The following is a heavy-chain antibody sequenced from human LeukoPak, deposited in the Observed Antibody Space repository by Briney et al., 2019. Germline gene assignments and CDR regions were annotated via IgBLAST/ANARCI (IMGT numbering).Heavy chain of an antibody. Sequence: PGGSLRLSRAASGFTFSNYRVNWVRQAPGKGLEWVSSITSSRNHMYYADSVKGRFTISRDNAKNSLYLQMNSLRAEDTAVYYCAKDSSSSNPYYGMDVWGQGTTVTVSS. J-gene: IGHJ6*02. V-gene: IGHV3-21*01. CDR2: ITSSRNHM. CDR3: AKDSSSSNPYYGMDV. CDR1: GFTFSNYR. D-gene: IGHD6-6*01.